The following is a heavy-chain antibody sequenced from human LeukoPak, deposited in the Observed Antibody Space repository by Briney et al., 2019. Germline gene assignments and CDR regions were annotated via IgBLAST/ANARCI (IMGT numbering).Heavy chain of an antibody. J-gene: IGHJ4*02. Sequence: SETLCLTCAVYGGSFSSYYWSWIRQSPGKGLEWIGEINHSGTTKYNPSLKSRVTISVDTPQNQFSLKLSSVTAADTAVYYCARHGDPYGGPRYFDYWGQGTLVTVSS. CDR1: GGSFSSYY. CDR3: ARHGDPYGGPRYFDY. D-gene: IGHD2-15*01. V-gene: IGHV4-34*01. CDR2: INHSGTT.